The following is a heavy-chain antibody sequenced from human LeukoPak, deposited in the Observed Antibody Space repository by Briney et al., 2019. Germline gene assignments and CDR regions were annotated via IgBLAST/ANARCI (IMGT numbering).Heavy chain of an antibody. Sequence: GESLKISWKASGYSFSSYWIGWVRQMPGKGLEWMGIIFPGDSDTRYSPSFQGQVTISADKFISTAYLQWSSLKASDTAMFYCARVRDYGGNSVADFWGQGTLVTVSS. CDR3: ARVRDYGGNSVADF. D-gene: IGHD4-23*01. J-gene: IGHJ4*02. V-gene: IGHV5-51*01. CDR1: GYSFSSYW. CDR2: IFPGDSDT.